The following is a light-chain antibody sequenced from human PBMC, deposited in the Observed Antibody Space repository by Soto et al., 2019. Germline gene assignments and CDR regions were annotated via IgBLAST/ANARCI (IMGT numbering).Light chain of an antibody. CDR3: QQREHWPPIT. J-gene: IGKJ5*01. CDR2: GAS. V-gene: IGKV3-15*01. CDR1: QSVSSN. Sequence: EIVMTQSPATLSVSPGARATLSCRASQSVSSNLAWYQQKPGQAPRLLIYGASTRATGIPARFSGSGSGTEFTLTISSLQSEDFAVYYCQQREHWPPITFGQGTRLEIK.